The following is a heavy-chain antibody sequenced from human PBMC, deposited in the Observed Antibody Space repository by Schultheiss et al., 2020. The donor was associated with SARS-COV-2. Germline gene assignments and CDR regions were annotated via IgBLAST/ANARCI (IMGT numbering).Heavy chain of an antibody. J-gene: IGHJ1*01. V-gene: IGHV1-69*13. Sequence: SVKVSCKASGGTFSSYAISWVRQAPGQGLEWMGGIIPIFGTANYAQKFQGRVTITADESTSTAYMELSSLRSEDTAVYYCASGRYDYVWGSYRYPQYFQHWGQGTLVTVSS. CDR1: GGTFSSYA. CDR2: IIPIFGTA. CDR3: ASGRYDYVWGSYRYPQYFQH. D-gene: IGHD3-16*02.